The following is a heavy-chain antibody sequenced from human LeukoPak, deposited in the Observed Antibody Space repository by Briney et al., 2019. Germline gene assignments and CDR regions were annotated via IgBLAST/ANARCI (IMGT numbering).Heavy chain of an antibody. V-gene: IGHV3-23*01. CDR2: ISASAGST. J-gene: IGHJ4*02. CDR1: GFTFSSYA. CDR3: ARKFGGYCRVTSCQINFDH. Sequence: HPGGSLRLSCAASGFTFSSYAMSWVRQAPGKGLEWVSTISASAGSTYYADSVKGRFTVSGDNSKNTLYLQMNSLRAEDTAAYYRARKFGGYCRVTSCQINFDHRGPGTPVT. D-gene: IGHD2-2*01.